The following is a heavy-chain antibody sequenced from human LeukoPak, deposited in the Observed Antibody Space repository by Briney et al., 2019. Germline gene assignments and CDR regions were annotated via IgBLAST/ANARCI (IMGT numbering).Heavy chain of an antibody. CDR1: GYTFTSYD. CDR3: VRVVAATYSDY. D-gene: IGHD2-15*01. CDR2: MNPNSGNT. J-gene: IGHJ4*02. Sequence: ASVKVSCKASGYTFTSYDINWVRQATGQGLEWMGWMNPNSGNTGYAQKFQGRVTMTRNTSISTAHMELSSLRSEDTAVYYCVRVVAATYSDYWGQGTLVAVSS. V-gene: IGHV1-8*01.